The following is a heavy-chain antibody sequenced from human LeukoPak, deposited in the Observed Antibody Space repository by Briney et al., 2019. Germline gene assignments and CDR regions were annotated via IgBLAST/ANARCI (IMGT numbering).Heavy chain of an antibody. J-gene: IGHJ4*02. D-gene: IGHD1-26*01. CDR1: GYTFTGYY. CDR3: ASLEGGSYYQPLNY. CDR2: INPNSGGT. Sequence: ASVKVSCKASGYTFTGYYLYWVRQAPGQGLEWMGRINPNSGGTNYAQKFQGRVTMTRDTSTGTVYMELSSLRSEDTAVYYCASLEGGSYYQPLNYWGQGTLVTVSS. V-gene: IGHV1-2*06.